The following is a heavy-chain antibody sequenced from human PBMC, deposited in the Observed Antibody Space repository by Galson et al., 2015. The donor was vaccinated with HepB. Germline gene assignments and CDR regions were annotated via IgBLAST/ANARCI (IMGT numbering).Heavy chain of an antibody. CDR2: IYPGDSDT. CDR1: GYSFTSSW. CDR3: AAAVVFPAGISYYYYALDV. Sequence: QSGAEVKKPGDSLKISCKGSGYSFTSSWIAWVRQMPGKGLEWMGIIYPGDSDTRYSPSFQGQVTISADKSISTAYLQWSSLKASDTAVYYCAAAVVFPAGISYYYYALDVWGQGTTVTVSS. D-gene: IGHD2-2*02. V-gene: IGHV5-51*01. J-gene: IGHJ6*02.